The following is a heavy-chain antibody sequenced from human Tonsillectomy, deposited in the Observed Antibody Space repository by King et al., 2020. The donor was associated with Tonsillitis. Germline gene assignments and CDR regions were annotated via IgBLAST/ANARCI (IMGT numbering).Heavy chain of an antibody. J-gene: IGHJ3*02. CDR2: INWNGGST. CDR1: GFTFDDYG. Sequence: VQLVESGGGVARPGGSLRLSCAASGFTFDDYGMTWVRQAPGEGLEWVSGINWNGGSTGYADSVKGGFTISRDNAKNSLYLQMNSLRAEDTALYYCARDRNYYDSSGYDAFDIWGQGTMVTVSS. CDR3: ARDRNYYDSSGYDAFDI. D-gene: IGHD3-22*01. V-gene: IGHV3-20*04.